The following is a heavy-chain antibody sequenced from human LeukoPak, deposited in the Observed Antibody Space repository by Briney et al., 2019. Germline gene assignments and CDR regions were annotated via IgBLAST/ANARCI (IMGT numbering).Heavy chain of an antibody. J-gene: IGHJ4*02. V-gene: IGHV4-39*07. D-gene: IGHD3-22*01. CDR1: GGSISSSSDY. CDR2: MYYSGST. Sequence: SETLSLTCTVSGGSISSSSDYWGWVRQPPGKGLEWIVSMYYSGSTYYNPSLKSRVTIPVDTSKNQFSLKLSSVTAADTAVYYCARRARYYYDSSGYYYYFDYWGQGTLVTVSS. CDR3: ARRARYYYDSSGYYYYFDY.